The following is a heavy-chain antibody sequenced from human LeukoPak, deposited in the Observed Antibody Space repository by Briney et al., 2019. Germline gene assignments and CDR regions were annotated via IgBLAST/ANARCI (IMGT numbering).Heavy chain of an antibody. V-gene: IGHV3-23*01. J-gene: IGHJ6*02. D-gene: IGHD1-1*01. CDR1: GFTFSSFV. CDR2: ISGGGGST. Sequence: GGSLRLSCAASGFTFSSFVMSWVRQAPGKGLGWVSTISGGGGSTYYAASVKGRFTISRDNSRNTLYLQMNSLRAEDTAVYYCAKDSGYVDYYYGMDVWGHGTTVTVSS. CDR3: AKDSGYVDYYYGMDV.